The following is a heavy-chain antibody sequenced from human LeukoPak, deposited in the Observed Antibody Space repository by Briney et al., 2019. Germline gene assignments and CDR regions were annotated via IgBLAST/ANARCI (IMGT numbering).Heavy chain of an antibody. CDR2: IYRSENP. CDR3: ARHAGYPSYNGMDV. CDR1: GGSISSSDW. D-gene: IGHD5-18*01. V-gene: IGHV4-4*02. J-gene: IGHJ6*02. Sequence: SGTLSLTCAVSGGSISSSDWWSWVRQPPGRGLEWIGYIYRSENPTYNPSLKSRVTMSVDKSKNQFSLKLSSVTAADTAVYYCARHAGYPSYNGMDVWGQGTTVTVSS.